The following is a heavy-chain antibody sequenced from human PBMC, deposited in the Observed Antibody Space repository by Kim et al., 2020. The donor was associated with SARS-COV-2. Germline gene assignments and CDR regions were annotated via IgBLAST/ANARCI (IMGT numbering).Heavy chain of an antibody. V-gene: IGHV1-46*01. CDR2: INPTGSYA. CDR1: GFSFTSYY. J-gene: IGHJ5*02. D-gene: IGHD2-8*01. CDR3: ARDKSXXEVSWWFAP. Sequence: ASVKVSCKASGFSFTSYYMHWVRQAPGQGLEWIALINPTGSYAKYAQKFQGRLTGXRARSASTDYMXLSNLSSEDTAVYYCARDKSXXEVSWWFAPWGQGXXVTVSS.